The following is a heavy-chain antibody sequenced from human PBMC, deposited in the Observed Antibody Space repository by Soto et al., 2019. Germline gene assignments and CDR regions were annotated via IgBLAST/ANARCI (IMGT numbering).Heavy chain of an antibody. CDR1: GGSFSGYY. V-gene: IGHV4-34*01. Sequence: SETLSLTCAVYGGSFSGYYWSWIRQPPGKGLEWIGEINHSGSTNYNPSLKSRVTISVDTSKNQFSLKLSSVTAADTAVYYCARGGGSGYYYYYYGMDVWGQGTTVTVSS. CDR3: ARGGGSGYYYYYYGMDV. D-gene: IGHD3-3*01. J-gene: IGHJ6*02. CDR2: INHSGST.